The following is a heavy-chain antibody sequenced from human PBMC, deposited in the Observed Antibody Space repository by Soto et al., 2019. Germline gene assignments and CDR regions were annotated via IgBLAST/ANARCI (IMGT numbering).Heavy chain of an antibody. CDR2: FDPEDGET. J-gene: IGHJ6*02. Sequence: GPSVKVSCKVSGYTLTELSMHWVRQAPGKGLEWMGGFDPEDGETIYAQKFQGRVTMTEDTSTDTAYMELSSLRSEDTAVYYCATSYYYDSSGSTYYYYGMDVWGQGTTVTVSS. V-gene: IGHV1-24*01. CDR3: ATSYYYDSSGSTYYYYGMDV. D-gene: IGHD3-22*01. CDR1: GYTLTELS.